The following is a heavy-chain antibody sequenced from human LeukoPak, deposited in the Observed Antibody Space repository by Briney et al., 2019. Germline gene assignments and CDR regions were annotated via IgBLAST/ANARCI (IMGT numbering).Heavy chain of an antibody. J-gene: IGHJ4*02. CDR2: INPNSGGT. D-gene: IGHD2-8*01. Sequence: ASVKVSCXASGYTFTGYYMHWVRQAPGQGLEWMGRINPNSGGTNYAQKFQGRVTMTRDTSISTAYMELSRLRSDDTAVYYCARDCTNGVCYYDYWGQGTLVTVSS. CDR3: ARDCTNGVCYYDY. CDR1: GYTFTGYY. V-gene: IGHV1-2*06.